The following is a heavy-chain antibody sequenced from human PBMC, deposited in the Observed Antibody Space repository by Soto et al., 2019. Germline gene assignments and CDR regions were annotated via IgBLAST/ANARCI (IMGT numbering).Heavy chain of an antibody. CDR3: ARGGHYSLIAVAGTGWFDP. V-gene: IGHV4-34*01. D-gene: IGHD6-19*01. CDR2: INHSGST. Sequence: SETLSLTCAVYGGSFSGYYWSWIRQPPGKGLEWIGEINHSGSTNYNPSLKSRVTISVDTSKNQFSLKLSSVTAADTAVYYCARGGHYSLIAVAGTGWFDPWGQGTLVTVSS. J-gene: IGHJ5*02. CDR1: GGSFSGYY.